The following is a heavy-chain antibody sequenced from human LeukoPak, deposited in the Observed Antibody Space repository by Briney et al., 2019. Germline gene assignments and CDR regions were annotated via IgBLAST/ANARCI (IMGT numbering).Heavy chain of an antibody. V-gene: IGHV3-23*01. CDR1: GFTFSTYA. CDR2: ISGNGDNT. Sequence: PGGSLRLSCTASGFTFSTYAMTWVRQAPGKGLEWVSVISGNGDNTFYADSVKGRFTISRDNSKNTLYLQMNSLRAEDTAVYYCAKDREVTIFGVVISNDYWGQGTLVTVSS. D-gene: IGHD3-3*01. J-gene: IGHJ4*02. CDR3: AKDREVTIFGVVISNDY.